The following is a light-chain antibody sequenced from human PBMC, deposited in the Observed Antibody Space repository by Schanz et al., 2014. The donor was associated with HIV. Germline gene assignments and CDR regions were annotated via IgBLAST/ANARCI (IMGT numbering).Light chain of an antibody. CDR1: SSNIGNNY. Sequence: QSVLTQPPSVSAAPGQTVTVSCSGSSSNIGNNYVSWYQQLPGAAPKLLIYDNNKRPSGIPDRFSGSKSATSATLGITGLQTGDEADYYCGTWDSSLSAVYVFGTGTKLTVL. J-gene: IGLJ1*01. V-gene: IGLV1-51*01. CDR3: GTWDSSLSAVYV. CDR2: DNN.